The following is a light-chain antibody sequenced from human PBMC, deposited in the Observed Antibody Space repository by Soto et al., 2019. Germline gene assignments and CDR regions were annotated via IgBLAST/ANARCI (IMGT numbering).Light chain of an antibody. Sequence: EIVLTQSPGTLSLSPGERATLSCRASQSVSSSYLAWYQQKPGQAPRLLIYGASSRATGIPDRFSGSGSRTDFALTLSRLEPEDCEVYYCQQYGSSPPYTFGQGTKLESK. J-gene: IGKJ2*01. CDR1: QSVSSSY. CDR2: GAS. CDR3: QQYGSSPPYT. V-gene: IGKV3-20*01.